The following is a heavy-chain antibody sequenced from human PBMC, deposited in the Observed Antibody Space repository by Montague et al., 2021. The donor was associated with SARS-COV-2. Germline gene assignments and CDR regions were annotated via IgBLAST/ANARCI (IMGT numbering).Heavy chain of an antibody. D-gene: IGHD3-10*01. J-gene: IGHJ5*02. CDR1: GGSISSSSYY. CDR3: ARNPADYYGSGSYPTWENWFDP. V-gene: IGHV4-39*01. CDR2: IYYSGST. Sequence: SETLSLTCTVSGGSISSSSYYWGWIRQPPGKGLEWIGSIYYSGSTYYNPSLKSRVTISVDTSKNQFSLKLISVTAADTAVYYCARNPADYYGSGSYPTWENWFDPWGQGTLVTVSS.